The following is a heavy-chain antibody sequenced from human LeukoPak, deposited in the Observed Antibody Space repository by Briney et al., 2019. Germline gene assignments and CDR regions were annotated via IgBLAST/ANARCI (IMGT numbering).Heavy chain of an antibody. CDR2: ISGNVDKT. Sequence: GGSLRLSCAASGFPFSNYAMSWVRQAPGKGLEWVSGISGNVDKTYYRDSVKGRFTISRDNSKNTLYLQMISLRAEDTAVYFCAKDPMSVVAGLYFDYWGQGTLVTVSS. CDR3: AKDPMSVVAGLYFDY. V-gene: IGHV3-23*01. D-gene: IGHD6-19*01. CDR1: GFPFSNYA. J-gene: IGHJ4*02.